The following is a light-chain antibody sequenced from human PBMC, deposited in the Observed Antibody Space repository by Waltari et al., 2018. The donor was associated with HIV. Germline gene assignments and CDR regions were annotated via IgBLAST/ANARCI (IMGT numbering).Light chain of an antibody. Sequence: AIRMTQSPTPFSASTGDRVTITCRASQGISSYLAWYQQKPGKAPKLLIYGASTLQSGVPSRFRGSGSGTDFTLTINCLQSEDFATYYCQQYYTYPPTFGQGTKVEIK. CDR1: QGISSY. J-gene: IGKJ1*01. CDR3: QQYYTYPPT. CDR2: GAS. V-gene: IGKV1-8*01.